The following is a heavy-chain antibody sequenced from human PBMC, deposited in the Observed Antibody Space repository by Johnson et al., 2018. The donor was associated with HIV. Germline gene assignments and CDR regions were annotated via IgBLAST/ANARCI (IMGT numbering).Heavy chain of an antibody. V-gene: IGHV3-NL1*01. J-gene: IGHJ3*01. CDR3: AKAIGDAFDS. Sequence: QVQLVESGGGVVQPGRSLRLSCVGSGFSFSDHFMDWVRQAPGKGLEWVSGISWNSGNIAYADSVKGRFTISRDNSKNTLYLQMNSLRAEDTAVYYCAKAIGDAFDSWGQGTMVTVSS. CDR2: ISWNSGNI. D-gene: IGHD2/OR15-2a*01. CDR1: GFSFSDHF.